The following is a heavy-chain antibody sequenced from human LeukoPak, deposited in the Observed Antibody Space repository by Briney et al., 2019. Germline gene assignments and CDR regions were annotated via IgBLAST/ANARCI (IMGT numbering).Heavy chain of an antibody. CDR2: IYDNT. Sequence: GGSLRLSCAASGFTFSSYAMSWVRQAPGKGLEWVSTIYDNTYYADSVKGRFTISRDNSKNTLYLQMNSLRAEDTAVYYCAKRGSYCFDYWGQGTLVTVSS. D-gene: IGHD6-13*01. CDR3: AKRGSYCFDY. CDR1: GFTFSSYA. V-gene: IGHV3-23*01. J-gene: IGHJ4*02.